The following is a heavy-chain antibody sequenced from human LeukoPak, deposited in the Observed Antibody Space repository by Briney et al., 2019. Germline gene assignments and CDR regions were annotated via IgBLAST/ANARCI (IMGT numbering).Heavy chain of an antibody. J-gene: IGHJ4*02. CDR2: INPNSGGT. D-gene: IGHD6-13*01. V-gene: IGHV1-2*02. Sequence: AAVKVSCKASGYTFTGYYMHWVRQAPGQGLEWMGWINPNSGGTNYAQKFQGRVTMTRDTSISTAYMELSRLRSGDTAVYYCARGKRYSSSSDYWGQGTLVTVSS. CDR3: ARGKRYSSSSDY. CDR1: GYTFTGYY.